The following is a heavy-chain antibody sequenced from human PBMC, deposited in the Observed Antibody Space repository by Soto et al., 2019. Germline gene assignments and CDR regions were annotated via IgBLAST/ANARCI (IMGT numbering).Heavy chain of an antibody. CDR3: ARYCSSTSCLNFAF. CDR1: GGSLSAGNFY. J-gene: IGHJ4*02. D-gene: IGHD2-2*01. V-gene: IGHV4-30-4*01. Sequence: QVQLQESGPGLVKPSQTLSLTCTVSGGSLSAGNFYWSWIRQRPGKGLEWIGYIDYGGNTFFNPSLKSRLAMSVDTSTNRFPLSLSSVSAADAAVYYCARYCSSTSCLNFAFWGQGILVTVSS. CDR2: IDYGGNT.